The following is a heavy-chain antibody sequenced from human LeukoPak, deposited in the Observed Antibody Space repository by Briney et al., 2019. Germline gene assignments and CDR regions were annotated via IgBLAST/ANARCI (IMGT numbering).Heavy chain of an antibody. CDR3: ARSTGGSCPDY. CDR1: GGTFSSYA. V-gene: IGHV1-69*06. D-gene: IGHD2-15*01. Sequence: ASVKVSCKASGGTFSSYAISWVRQAPGQGLEWMGGIIPIFGTANYAQKFQGRVTITADKSTSTAYMELSSLRAEDTAVYYCARSTGGSCPDYWGQGTLVTVSS. CDR2: IIPIFGTA. J-gene: IGHJ4*02.